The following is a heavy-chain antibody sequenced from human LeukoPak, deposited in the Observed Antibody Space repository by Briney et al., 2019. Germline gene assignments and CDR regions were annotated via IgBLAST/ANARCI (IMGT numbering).Heavy chain of an antibody. V-gene: IGHV3-11*06. CDR2: ISSSSSYT. D-gene: IGHD3-10*01. Sequence: PGGSLGLSCAASGFTFSDYYMSWIRQAPGKGLEWVSYISSSSSYTNYADSVKGRFTISRDNAKNSLYLQMNSLRAEDTAVYYCARVPTYYYGSGDPYYFDYWGQGTLVTVSS. CDR1: GFTFSDYY. J-gene: IGHJ4*02. CDR3: ARVPTYYYGSGDPYYFDY.